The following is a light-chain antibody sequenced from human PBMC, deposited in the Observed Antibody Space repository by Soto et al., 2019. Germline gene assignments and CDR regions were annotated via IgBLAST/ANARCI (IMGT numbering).Light chain of an antibody. J-gene: IGLJ1*01. V-gene: IGLV2-14*01. CDR1: SSDVGNYKY. Sequence: QSALTQPASVSGSPGQSITISRTGTSSDVGNYKYVSWYQQHPGKAPKLMIYEVSNRPSGVSNRSSGSKSGNTASLTISGLQAEDETDYYCFSYTSSGTYVFGTGTKVTVL. CDR3: FSYTSSGTYV. CDR2: EVS.